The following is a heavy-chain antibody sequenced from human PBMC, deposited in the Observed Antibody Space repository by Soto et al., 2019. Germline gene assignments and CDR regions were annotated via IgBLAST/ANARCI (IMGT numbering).Heavy chain of an antibody. Sequence: QVQLVQSGAEVKKPGASVKVSCKASGYTFTSYGISWVRQAPGQGLEWMGWISAYNGNTNYAQKLQGRVAMTTDTSTSTAYMELRSLRSDDTAVYYCARDGREDSSGWYLEKYYYYGMDVWGQGTTVTVSS. D-gene: IGHD6-19*01. CDR1: GYTFTSYG. CDR2: ISAYNGNT. J-gene: IGHJ6*02. V-gene: IGHV1-18*01. CDR3: ARDGREDSSGWYLEKYYYYGMDV.